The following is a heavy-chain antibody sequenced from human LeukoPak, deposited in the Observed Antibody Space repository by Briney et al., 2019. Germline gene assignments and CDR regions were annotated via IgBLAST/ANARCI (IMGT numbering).Heavy chain of an antibody. D-gene: IGHD3-3*01. Sequence: GGSLRLSCAASGIALSEYTMSWVRQAPGKGLEWVSAVGSGRDTFYADSVRGRFTISKDNSKNTLWLQMNSLRADDTAIYYCASTFTRFLKADYWGQGTLVTVSS. CDR3: ASTFTRFLKADY. CDR2: VGSGRDT. J-gene: IGHJ4*02. CDR1: GIALSEYT. V-gene: IGHV3-23*01.